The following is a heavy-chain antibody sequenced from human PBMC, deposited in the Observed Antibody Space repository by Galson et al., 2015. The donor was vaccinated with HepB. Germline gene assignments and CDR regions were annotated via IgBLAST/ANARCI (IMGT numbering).Heavy chain of an antibody. CDR2: ISVYNDNT. J-gene: IGHJ6*02. Sequence: SVKVSCKASGYSFSNYGFIWVRQAPGQGPEWLGWISVYNDNTDYAQKVQDRVTMTTDTSTRSAYMELRSLRSDDTAVYYCARYSSSLYSYAMDVWGQGTTVTVSS. CDR3: ARYSSSLYSYAMDV. V-gene: IGHV1-18*04. D-gene: IGHD6-6*01. CDR1: GYSFSNYG.